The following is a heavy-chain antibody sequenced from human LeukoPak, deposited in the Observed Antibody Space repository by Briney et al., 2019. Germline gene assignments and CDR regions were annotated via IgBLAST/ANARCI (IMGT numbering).Heavy chain of an antibody. D-gene: IGHD4-23*01. V-gene: IGHV3-23*01. Sequence: GGSLLLSCASSGFTFSNYAMCWVRPAPGRGLEWVSAISGSGGSTYHADSVKGRFTISRDNSKNTLSLQMNSLRAEDTAVYYCAKGITVATLYYYYGMDVWGHGTTVTVSS. CDR3: AKGITVATLYYYYGMDV. CDR2: ISGSGGST. CDR1: GFTFSNYA. J-gene: IGHJ6*02.